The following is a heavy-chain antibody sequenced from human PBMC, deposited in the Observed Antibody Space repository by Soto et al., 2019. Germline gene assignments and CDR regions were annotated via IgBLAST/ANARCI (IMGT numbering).Heavy chain of an antibody. CDR1: GFSLITSVVG. CDR2: IYWNDDE. Sequence: SGPTLVNPTQTLTLTWTFSGFSLITSVVGVGWIRHPPGKALEWLALIYWNDDERYSPSLKSRLTITKDTSKNQVVLTMTNMDPVDTATYYCAHSRAGYCSSTSCLNWFDAWGQGTLVTVSS. V-gene: IGHV2-5*01. J-gene: IGHJ5*02. CDR3: AHSRAGYCSSTSCLNWFDA. D-gene: IGHD2-2*01.